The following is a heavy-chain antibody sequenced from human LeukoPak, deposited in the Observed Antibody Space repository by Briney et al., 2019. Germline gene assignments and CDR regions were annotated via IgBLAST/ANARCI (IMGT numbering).Heavy chain of an antibody. Sequence: GGSLRLSCAASGFTFSSYWMHWARQAPGKGLVWVSRINSDGSSTSYADSVKGRFTISRDNAKNTLYLQMNSLRAEDTAVYYCARVTAYYGSGISDYWGQGTLVTVSS. J-gene: IGHJ4*02. CDR3: ARVTAYYGSGISDY. D-gene: IGHD3-10*01. V-gene: IGHV3-74*01. CDR2: INSDGSST. CDR1: GFTFSSYW.